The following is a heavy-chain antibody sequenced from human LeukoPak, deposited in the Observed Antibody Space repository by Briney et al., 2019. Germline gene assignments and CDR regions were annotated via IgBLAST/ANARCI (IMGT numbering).Heavy chain of an antibody. CDR2: IKSKADGGTT. V-gene: IGHV3-15*01. CDR3: PEVDY. CDR1: GFTFSYAW. Sequence: GGSLRLSCAASGFTFSYAWMTWLRQAPGKGLEWVVRIKSKADGGTTDYAAPVKGRFTISRDDAKNTLYLQMNSVKTEDTAVYYCPEVDYWGQGTLVTVSS. D-gene: IGHD1-14*01. J-gene: IGHJ4*02.